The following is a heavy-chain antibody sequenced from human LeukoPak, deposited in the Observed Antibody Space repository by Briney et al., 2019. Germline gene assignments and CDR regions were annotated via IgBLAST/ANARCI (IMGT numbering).Heavy chain of an antibody. CDR1: ESTFSSYA. Sequence: ASVKVSCKASESTFSSYAISWVRQAPGQGLEWMGGIIPIFGTANYAQKFQGRVTITADESTSTAYMELSSLRSEDTAVYYCAREVAVAGTGFDYWGQGTLVTVSS. V-gene: IGHV1-69*01. D-gene: IGHD6-19*01. J-gene: IGHJ4*02. CDR2: IIPIFGTA. CDR3: AREVAVAGTGFDY.